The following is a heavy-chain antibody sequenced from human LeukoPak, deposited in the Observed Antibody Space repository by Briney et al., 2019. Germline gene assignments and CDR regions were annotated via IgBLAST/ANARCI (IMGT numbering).Heavy chain of an antibody. CDR3: ARDQVVVPSNWFDP. V-gene: IGHV1-8*01. CDR1: GYTFTNYD. CDR2: MSPNNGDA. D-gene: IGHD2-2*01. J-gene: IGHJ5*02. Sequence: GASVKVSCKTSGYTFTNYDINWVRQATGQGLEWLGWMSPNNGDAGYAQKFQGRVTITRDTSASTAYMELSSLRSEDTAVYYCARDQVVVPSNWFDPWGQGTLVTVSS.